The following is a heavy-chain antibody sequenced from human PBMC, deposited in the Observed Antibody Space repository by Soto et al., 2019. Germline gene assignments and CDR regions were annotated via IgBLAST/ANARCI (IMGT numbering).Heavy chain of an antibody. CDR1: GGTFSTYA. Sequence: QVQLVQSGAELKKPGSSVKVSCKASGGTFSTYAINWVRQAPVQGLEWMGGILPILGPPNYAQKFKGRVTIAADDSTSTAYMELTSLRSEDTAIYYCARVGGGAYNSWGQGTLVTVSS. V-gene: IGHV1-69*01. CDR2: ILPILGPP. J-gene: IGHJ4*02. CDR3: ARVGGGAYNS. D-gene: IGHD3-10*01.